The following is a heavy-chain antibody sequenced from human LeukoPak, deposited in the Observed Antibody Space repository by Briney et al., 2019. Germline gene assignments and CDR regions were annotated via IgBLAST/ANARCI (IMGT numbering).Heavy chain of an antibody. V-gene: IGHV3-21*01. CDR2: ISSSSSYI. CDR1: GFTFSSYS. CDR3: ASLGQYDFWSGYYDAFDI. J-gene: IGHJ3*02. Sequence: GGSLRLSCAASGFTFSSYSMNWVRQAPGKGLEWVSSISSSSSYIYYADSVKGRFTISTDNAKNSLYLQMNSLRAEDTAVYYCASLGQYDFWSGYYDAFDIWGQGTMVTVSS. D-gene: IGHD3-3*01.